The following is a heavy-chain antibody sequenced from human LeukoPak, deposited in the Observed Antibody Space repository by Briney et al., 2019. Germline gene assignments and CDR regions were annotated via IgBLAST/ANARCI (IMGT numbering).Heavy chain of an antibody. CDR2: IGGSGGST. CDR3: AKGLTYYYYNMDV. D-gene: IGHD3-9*01. CDR1: GFTFSSYA. Sequence: GGSLRLSCAASGFTFSSYAMSWVRQAPGKGLEWVSAIGGSGGSTYYVDSVKGRFTISRDNSKNTLYLQMNSLRAEDTAVYYCAKGLTYYYYNMDVWGQGTTVTVSS. J-gene: IGHJ6*02. V-gene: IGHV3-23*01.